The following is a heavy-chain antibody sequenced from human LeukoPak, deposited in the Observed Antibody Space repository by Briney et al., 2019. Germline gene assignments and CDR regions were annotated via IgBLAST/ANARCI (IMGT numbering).Heavy chain of an antibody. J-gene: IGHJ4*02. V-gene: IGHV3-7*05. CDR2: IKQDGSEK. CDR3: ARGYSSGWEPFDY. D-gene: IGHD6-19*01. Sequence: GGSLRLSCAASGFTFSSYWMSWVRQAPGKGLEWVANIKQDGSEKYYVDSVKGRFTISRDNAKNSLYLQMNSLRAEDTAVYYCARGYSSGWEPFDYWGQGTLVTVSS. CDR1: GFTFSSYW.